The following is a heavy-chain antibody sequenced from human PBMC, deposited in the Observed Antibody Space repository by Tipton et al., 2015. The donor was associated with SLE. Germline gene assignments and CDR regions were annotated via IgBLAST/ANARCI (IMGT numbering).Heavy chain of an antibody. D-gene: IGHD3-10*01. J-gene: IGHJ6*03. Sequence: TLSLTCAVYGESFSGYYWSWIRQPPGKGLEWIGEINHSGSTNYNPSLKSRVTISVDTSKNQFSLKVSSVTAADTAVYYCARTKITMVRGVMVGYYYMDVWGKGTTVTVSS. CDR1: GESFSGYY. V-gene: IGHV4-34*01. CDR2: INHSGST. CDR3: ARTKITMVRGVMVGYYYMDV.